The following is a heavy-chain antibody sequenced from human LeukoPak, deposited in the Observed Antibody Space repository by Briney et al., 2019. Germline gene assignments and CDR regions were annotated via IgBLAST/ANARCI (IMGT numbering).Heavy chain of an antibody. CDR2: INRDGSST. CDR1: GFTFSGYW. J-gene: IGHJ4*02. CDR3: ARDLRDSFDF. V-gene: IGHV3-74*01. D-gene: IGHD5-24*01. Sequence: GGSLRLSCAASGFTFSGYWMHWARQAPGKGLVWVSRINRDGSSTSYADSVKGRFTISRDNAKNTLYLQMNSLRAEDTAVYYCARDLRDSFDFWGQGTLVTVSS.